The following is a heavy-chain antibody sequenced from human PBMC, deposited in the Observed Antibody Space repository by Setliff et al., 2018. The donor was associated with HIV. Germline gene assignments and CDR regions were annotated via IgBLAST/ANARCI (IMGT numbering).Heavy chain of an antibody. CDR1: GYTLTEFS. CDR2: FDPEEGET. Sequence: ASVKVSCKVSGYTLTEFSMHWVRQAPGKGLEWMGGFDPEEGETMYAQKFQGRVTVTRDTSISAAYMELSRLRSDDTAVYYCARDTWLRLIWYGFDIWGQGTLVTVSS. CDR3: ARDTWLRLIWYGFDI. V-gene: IGHV1-24*01. D-gene: IGHD5-12*01. J-gene: IGHJ3*02.